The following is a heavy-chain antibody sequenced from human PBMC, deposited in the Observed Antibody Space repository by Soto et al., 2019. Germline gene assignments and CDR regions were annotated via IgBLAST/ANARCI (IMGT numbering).Heavy chain of an antibody. J-gene: IGHJ6*02. CDR1: GGSISSYY. D-gene: IGHD1-20*01. CDR3: ARDRANWNDASYHYGMDV. V-gene: IGHV4-4*07. Sequence: SETLSLTCTVSGGSISSYYWSWIRQPAGKGLEWIGRIYTSGSTNYNPSLKSRVTMSVDTSKNQFSLKLSSVTAADTAVYYCARDRANWNDASYHYGMDVWGQGTTVTVSS. CDR2: IYTSGST.